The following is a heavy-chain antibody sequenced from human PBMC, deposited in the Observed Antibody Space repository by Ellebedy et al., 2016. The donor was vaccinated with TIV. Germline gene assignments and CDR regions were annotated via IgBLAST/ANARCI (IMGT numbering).Heavy chain of an antibody. CDR1: GFSFRYYG. Sequence: GESLKISCAASGFSFRYYGMYWVRQAPGKGLEYVSLITSNGATTYYADSVKGRFTISRDNSKNMVYLQMSSLSREDTAVYYCVKALTTMTKQRDAFDIWGQGTMVTVSS. CDR2: ITSNGATT. V-gene: IGHV3-64D*06. D-gene: IGHD4-17*01. J-gene: IGHJ3*02. CDR3: VKALTTMTKQRDAFDI.